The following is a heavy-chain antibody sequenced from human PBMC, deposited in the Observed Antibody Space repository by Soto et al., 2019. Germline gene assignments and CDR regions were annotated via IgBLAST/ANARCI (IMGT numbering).Heavy chain of an antibody. CDR3: ARDSSSSYYYGMDV. CDR1: GFTVSSNY. J-gene: IGHJ6*02. D-gene: IGHD6-13*01. Sequence: PGGSLRLSCAASGFTVSSNYMSWVRQAPGKGLEWVSVIYSGGSTYYADSVKGRFTISRDNAKNSLYLQMNSLRAEDTAVYYCARDSSSSYYYGMDVWGQGTTVTVSS. CDR2: IYSGGST. V-gene: IGHV3-53*01.